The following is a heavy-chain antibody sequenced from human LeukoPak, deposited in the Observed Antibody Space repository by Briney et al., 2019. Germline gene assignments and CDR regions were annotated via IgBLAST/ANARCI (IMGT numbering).Heavy chain of an antibody. CDR2: INHSGST. V-gene: IGHV4-34*01. Sequence: SETLSLTCAVYGGSFSGYYWSWIRQPPGKGLEWIGEINHSGSTNYNPSLKSRVTVSVDTSKNQFSLKPSSVTAADTAVYYCARGIYGDYLDPWGQGTLVTVSS. J-gene: IGHJ5*02. CDR3: ARGIYGDYLDP. D-gene: IGHD4-17*01. CDR1: GGSFSGYY.